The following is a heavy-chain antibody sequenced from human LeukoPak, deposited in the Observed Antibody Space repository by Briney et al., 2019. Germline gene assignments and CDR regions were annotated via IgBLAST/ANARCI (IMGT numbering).Heavy chain of an antibody. CDR3: AKDGGEYYDILTGYYPRLYYMDV. Sequence: GGSLRLSCAASGFIFSSHGMNWVRQAPGKGLEWVSGISPSGDITYYADSVKGRFTISRDNSKNTLYLQMNSLRAEDTAVYYCAKDGGEYYDILTGYYPRLYYMDVWGKGTTVTISS. CDR1: GFIFSSHG. D-gene: IGHD3-9*01. CDR2: ISPSGDIT. J-gene: IGHJ6*03. V-gene: IGHV3-23*01.